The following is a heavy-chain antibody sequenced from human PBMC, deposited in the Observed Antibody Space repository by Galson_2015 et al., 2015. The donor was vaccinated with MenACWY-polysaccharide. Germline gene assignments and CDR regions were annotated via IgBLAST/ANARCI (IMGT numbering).Heavy chain of an antibody. V-gene: IGHV3-33*05. CDR1: GFNFRGSG. D-gene: IGHD6-13*01. CDR3: AREGSRIVFHAFDI. CDR2: IQYDGSIK. Sequence: SLRLSCAASGFNFRGSGMHWVRQAPGKGLEWVALIQYDGSIKVHADSVKGRFTISRDNSKNTLFLEMNSLRAEDTAVYFCAREGSRIVFHAFDIWGQGTMVTVSS. J-gene: IGHJ3*02.